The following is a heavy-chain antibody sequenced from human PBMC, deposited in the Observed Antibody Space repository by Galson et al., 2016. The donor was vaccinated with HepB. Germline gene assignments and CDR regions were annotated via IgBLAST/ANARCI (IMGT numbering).Heavy chain of an antibody. Sequence: SETLSLTCTVSGASMSRNYWSWIRQPPGKEPEWLGYIPHSGATSYNPPHTSRVTISIDTSKNQFSLKVTSMTAADTAIYYCAREVNDYGSEFLDYWGQGTLVTVSS. CDR2: IPHSGAT. J-gene: IGHJ4*02. D-gene: IGHD3-10*01. CDR3: AREVNDYGSEFLDY. CDR1: GASMSRNY. V-gene: IGHV4-59*12.